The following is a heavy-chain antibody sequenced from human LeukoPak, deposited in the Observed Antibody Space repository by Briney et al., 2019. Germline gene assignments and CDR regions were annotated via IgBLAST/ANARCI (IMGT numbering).Heavy chain of an antibody. Sequence: GGSLRLSCAASGFTFSSCTMTWVRQAPGKGLEWVSAISTSGTDTYYADSVKGRFSISRDNSKNTLYVQMNSLRAEDTAVYYCTTSTANHDVWGQGTLVTVSS. CDR2: ISTSGTDT. CDR1: GFTFSSCT. V-gene: IGHV3-23*01. J-gene: IGHJ1*01. D-gene: IGHD2/OR15-2a*01. CDR3: TTSTANHDV.